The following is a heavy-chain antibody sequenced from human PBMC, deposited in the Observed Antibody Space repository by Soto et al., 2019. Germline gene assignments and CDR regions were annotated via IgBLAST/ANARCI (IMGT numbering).Heavy chain of an antibody. CDR3: AKDSEQEANYYYYGMDV. Sequence: SLRLSCAASGFTFSSYGMHWVRQAPGKGLEWVAVISYDGSNKYYADSVKGRFTISRDNSKNTLYLQMNSLRAEDTAVYYCAKDSEQEANYYYYGMDVWGQGTTVTVSS. CDR2: ISYDGSNK. V-gene: IGHV3-30*18. CDR1: GFTFSSYG. J-gene: IGHJ6*02.